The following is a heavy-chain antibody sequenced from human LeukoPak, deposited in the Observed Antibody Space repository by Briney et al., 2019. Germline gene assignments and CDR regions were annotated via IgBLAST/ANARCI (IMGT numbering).Heavy chain of an antibody. V-gene: IGHV3-64*01. D-gene: IGHD5-12*01. CDR1: GFTFSGYS. J-gene: IGHJ2*01. CDR2: ISSNGGST. Sequence: HPGGSLRLSCVASGFTFSGYSMNWVRQAPGKGLEYVSAISSNGGSTYYANSVKGRFTISRDNSKNTLYLQMGSLRAEDMAVYYCARAHSGYPLRGPPNWYFDLWGRGTLVTVSS. CDR3: ARAHSGYPLRGPPNWYFDL.